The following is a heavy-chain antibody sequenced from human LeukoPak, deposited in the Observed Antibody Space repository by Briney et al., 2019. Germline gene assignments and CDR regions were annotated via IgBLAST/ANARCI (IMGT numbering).Heavy chain of an antibody. CDR2: INHSGST. V-gene: IGHV4-34*01. CDR1: GGSFSGYY. CDR3: ARHARVWGSYRSYWFDP. D-gene: IGHD3-16*02. J-gene: IGHJ5*02. Sequence: SETLSLTCAVYGGSFSGYYWSWIRQPPGKGLEWIGEINHSGSTNYNPSLKSRVTISVDTSKNQFSLKLSSVTAADTAVYYCARHARVWGSYRSYWFDPWGQGTLVTVSS.